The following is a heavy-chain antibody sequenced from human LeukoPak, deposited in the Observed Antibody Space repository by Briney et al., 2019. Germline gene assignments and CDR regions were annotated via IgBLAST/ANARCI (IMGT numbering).Heavy chain of an antibody. D-gene: IGHD1-7*01. Sequence: GGSLRLSCEVSGFTFGDYWLHWVRQPPGKGLVWVSRINGDERSRAYADSVKGRFTISRDNSKNTLYLQMNSLRVEDTGTYYCARDRAERNWTYHTLFDSWGQGTPVIVSS. CDR3: ARDRAERNWTYHTLFDS. CDR1: GFTFGDYW. J-gene: IGHJ4*02. V-gene: IGHV3-74*01. CDR2: INGDERSR.